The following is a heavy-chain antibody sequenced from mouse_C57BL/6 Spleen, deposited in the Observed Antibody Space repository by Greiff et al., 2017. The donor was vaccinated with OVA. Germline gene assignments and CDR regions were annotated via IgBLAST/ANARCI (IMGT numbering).Heavy chain of an antibody. V-gene: IGHV2-9-1*01. CDR2: IWTGGGT. D-gene: IGHD2-2*01. J-gene: IGHJ4*01. CDR1: GFSLTSYA. CDR3: ARNPHMVTTDAMDY. Sequence: QVQLQQSGPGLVAPSQSLSITCTVSGFSLTSYAISWVRQPPGKGLEWLGVIWTGGGTNYNSALKSRLSISKDNSKSQVFLKMNSLQTDDTARYYCARNPHMVTTDAMDYWGQGTSVTVSS.